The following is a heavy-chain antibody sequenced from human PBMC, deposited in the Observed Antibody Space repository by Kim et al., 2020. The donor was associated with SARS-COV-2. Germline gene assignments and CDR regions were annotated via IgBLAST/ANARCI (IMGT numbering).Heavy chain of an antibody. V-gene: IGHV3-53*01. D-gene: IGHD6-19*01. J-gene: IGHJ4*02. CDR3: ARSVRGWYSIDN. Sequence: TSYADSVKGRFTISRDKLKNTLYLQMTSLRAEDTAVYYCARSVRGWYSIDNWGQGTLVTVPS. CDR2: T.